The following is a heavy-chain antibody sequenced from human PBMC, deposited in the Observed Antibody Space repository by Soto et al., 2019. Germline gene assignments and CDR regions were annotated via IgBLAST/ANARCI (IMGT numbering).Heavy chain of an antibody. Sequence: ASVKVSCKASGYTFTSYGISWVRQAPGQGLEWMGWISAYNGNTNCAQTLQGRVTMITDTSTSTGYMEMRRLRSDDTAVYDCARDSIEVVTDAIGYFGAFDIWGQGTMVTVSS. D-gene: IGHD2-2*02. CDR3: ARDSIEVVTDAIGYFGAFDI. V-gene: IGHV1-18*01. CDR2: ISAYNGNT. J-gene: IGHJ3*02. CDR1: GYTFTSYG.